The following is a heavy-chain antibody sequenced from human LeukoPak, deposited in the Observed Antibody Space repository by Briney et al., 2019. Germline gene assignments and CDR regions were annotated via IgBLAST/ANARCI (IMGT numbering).Heavy chain of an antibody. CDR3: ARIVDFWSGLDYYYMDV. CDR2: MNPNSGNT. V-gene: IGHV1-8*03. Sequence: ASVKVSCKASGYTFTSYDINWVRQATGQGLEWMGWMNPNSGNTGYAQKFQGRVTITRNTSISTAYMELSSLRSEDTAVYYCARIVDFWSGLDYYYMDVWGKGTTVTVSS. D-gene: IGHD3-3*01. CDR1: GYTFTSYD. J-gene: IGHJ6*03.